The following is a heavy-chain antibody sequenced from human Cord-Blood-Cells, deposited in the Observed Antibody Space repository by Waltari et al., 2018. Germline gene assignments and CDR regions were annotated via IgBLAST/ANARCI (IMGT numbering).Heavy chain of an antibody. CDR2: ISYDGSNK. V-gene: IGHV3-30-3*01. CDR3: ARDSSGYYAFDI. CDR1: GFTFSSYA. J-gene: IGHJ3*02. Sequence: QVQLVESGGGVVQPGRSLRLSCAASGFTFSSYAMHWVRQAPGKGLEWVAVISYDGSNKYYAGSGKGRFTISRDNSKNTLYLQMNSLRAEDTAVYYCARDSSGYYAFDIWGQGTMVTVSS. D-gene: IGHD3-22*01.